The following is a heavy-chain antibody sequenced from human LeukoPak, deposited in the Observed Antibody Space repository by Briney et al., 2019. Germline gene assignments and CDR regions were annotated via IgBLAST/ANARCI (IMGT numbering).Heavy chain of an antibody. D-gene: IGHD6-13*01. J-gene: IGHJ4*02. Sequence: PSGTLSLTCAVSGASISSNNWWWSWVRQPPGKGLEWIGEIYHSGSTNYNPSLKSRVTMSVDKSKNQFSLKLSSVTAADTAVYYCAGAEPRGIIWYPYWGQGTLVIVSS. CDR1: GASISSNNW. CDR2: IYHSGST. V-gene: IGHV4-4*02. CDR3: AGAEPRGIIWYPY.